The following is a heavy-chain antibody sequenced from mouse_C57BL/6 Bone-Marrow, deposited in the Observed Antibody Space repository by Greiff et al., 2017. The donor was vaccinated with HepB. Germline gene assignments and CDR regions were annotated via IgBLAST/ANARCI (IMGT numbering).Heavy chain of an antibody. V-gene: IGHV1-53*01. CDR2: INPSNGGT. CDR1: GYTFTSYW. D-gene: IGHD3-1*01. Sequence: QVHVKQPGTELVKPGASVKLSCKASGYTFTSYWMHWVKQRPGQGLEWIGNINPSNGGTNYNEKFKSKATLTVDKSSSTAYMQLSSLTSEASAVYYCARACNSPFYAMDYWGQGTSVTVSS. J-gene: IGHJ4*01. CDR3: ARACNSPFYAMDY.